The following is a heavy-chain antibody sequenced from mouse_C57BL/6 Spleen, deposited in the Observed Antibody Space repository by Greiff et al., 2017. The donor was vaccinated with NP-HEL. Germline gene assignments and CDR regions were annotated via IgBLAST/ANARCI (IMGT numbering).Heavy chain of an antibody. J-gene: IGHJ2*01. V-gene: IGHV1-59*01. CDR2: IDPSDSYT. CDR3: ARGGRGEDY. CDR1: GYTFTSYW. D-gene: IGHD3-3*01. Sequence: QVQLQQPGAELVRPGTSVKLSCKASGYTFTSYWMHWVKQRPGQGLEWIGVIDPSDSYTNYNQKFKGKATLTVDTSSSTAYMQLSSLTSEDSAVYYCARGGRGEDYWGQGTTLTVSS.